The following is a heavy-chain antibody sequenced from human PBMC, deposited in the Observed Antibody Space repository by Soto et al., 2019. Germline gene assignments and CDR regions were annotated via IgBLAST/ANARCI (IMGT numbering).Heavy chain of an antibody. Sequence: GSLRLSCTASGFTFFDYAMSCCRHSPCKWREWVGFIRSKPYDGTTEYAASAKGRFTISRDDSKSIAYLQMNSLKTEDTAVYYCAKDLFSMVRGASYYSYGMDVWGQGTTVTVSS. D-gene: IGHD3-10*01. CDR3: AKDLFSMVRGASYYSYGMDV. J-gene: IGHJ6*02. V-gene: IGHV3-49*03. CDR2: IRSKPYDGTT. CDR1: GFTFFDYA.